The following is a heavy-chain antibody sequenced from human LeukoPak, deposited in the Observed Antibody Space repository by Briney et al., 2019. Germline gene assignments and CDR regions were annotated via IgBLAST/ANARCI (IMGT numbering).Heavy chain of an antibody. D-gene: IGHD3-10*01. J-gene: IGHJ4*02. CDR3: TRRRGGGEFDY. CDR1: GFTFSSYA. Sequence: GGSLRLSCAASGFTFSSYAMSWVRQASGKGLEWVGRIRINDNSDATAYGPSVRGRFTISRDDSKNTTYLQMNSLKTEDTAVYYCTRRRGGGEFDYWGQGTLVTVSS. CDR2: IRINDNSDAT. V-gene: IGHV3-73*01.